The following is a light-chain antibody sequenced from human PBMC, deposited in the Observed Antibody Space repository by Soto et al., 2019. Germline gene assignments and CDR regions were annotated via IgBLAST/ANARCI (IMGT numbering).Light chain of an antibody. CDR1: SSDVGGYNY. V-gene: IGLV2-14*01. J-gene: IGLJ3*02. Sequence: QSALTQPASVSGSPGQSITISCTGASSDVGGYNYVSWYQQPPGKAPKLMIYEVNNRPSGVSNRFSGSKSGNTASLSISGLQAEDEADYYCSSYTGSASWVLGGGTKVTVL. CDR3: SSYTGSASWV. CDR2: EVN.